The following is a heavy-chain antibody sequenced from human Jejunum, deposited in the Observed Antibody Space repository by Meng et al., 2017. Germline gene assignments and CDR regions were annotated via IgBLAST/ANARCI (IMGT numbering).Heavy chain of an antibody. CDR3: ARDHMGSLDY. V-gene: IGHV4-61*08. D-gene: IGHD1-26*01. CDR1: GGSVSRAGYQ. CDR2: AST. J-gene: IGHJ4*02. Sequence: QGQLPESGPGLVRPSETLSLICTVSGGSVSRAGYQWGWIRQPPGKGLEWIGYASTNYNPSLKSRVTISLDTSRNQFSLSLSSVTAADTAVYYCARDHMGSLDYWGQGILVTVSS.